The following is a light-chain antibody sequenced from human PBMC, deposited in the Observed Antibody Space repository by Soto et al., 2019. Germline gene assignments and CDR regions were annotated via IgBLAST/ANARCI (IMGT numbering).Light chain of an antibody. CDR1: SSDVGTYNR. CDR2: EVN. J-gene: IGLJ2*01. V-gene: IGLV2-18*01. CDR3: SLYTTSSSRVV. Sequence: QSALTQPPSVSGSPGQSVTITCTGPSSDVGTYNRVSWYQQPPGTAPKLIIYEVNNRPSGVPDRFSGSKSGNTASLTISGLQAEDEADYHCSLYTTSSSRVVFGGGTKLTVL.